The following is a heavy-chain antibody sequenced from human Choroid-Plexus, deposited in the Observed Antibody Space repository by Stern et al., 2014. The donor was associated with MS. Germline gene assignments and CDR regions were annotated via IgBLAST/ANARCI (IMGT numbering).Heavy chain of an antibody. Sequence: QVPLVKSGAEVKNPGASVKVSCKTSGYIFTGSYIHWVRQAPGQGLEWMAWINPNTGGTKYAQKFQGRFTMSRDTSISTAYVELSSLTSDDTAVYYCARDQRGITIFGVVTDYYYLGMDVWGQGTTVTVSS. J-gene: IGHJ6*02. CDR3: ARDQRGITIFGVVTDYYYLGMDV. V-gene: IGHV1-2*02. D-gene: IGHD3-3*01. CDR1: GYIFTGSY. CDR2: INPNTGGT.